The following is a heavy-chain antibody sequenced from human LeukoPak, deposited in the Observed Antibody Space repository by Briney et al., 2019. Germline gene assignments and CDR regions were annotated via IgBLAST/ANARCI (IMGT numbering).Heavy chain of an antibody. Sequence: GGSLRLSCAASGFTFSSYAMTWVRQAPGKGLEWVSAISGSGDSRYEDSVKGRFTISRDNSKNTLYLQMNSLRAEDTAVYYCAKDRVFDIWGQGTMVTVSS. CDR1: GFTFSSYA. J-gene: IGHJ3*02. V-gene: IGHV3-23*01. CDR2: ISGSGDSR. CDR3: AKDRVFDI.